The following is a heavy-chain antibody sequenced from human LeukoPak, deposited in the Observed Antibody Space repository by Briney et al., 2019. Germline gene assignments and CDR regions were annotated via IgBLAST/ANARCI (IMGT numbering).Heavy chain of an antibody. Sequence: SETLSLTCTVSGGSISSYYWSWIRQPPGKGLEWIGYIYYSGSTNYNPSLKSRVTISVDTSKNQFSLKLSSVTAADTAVYYCARERVVTAMSPYYYGMDVWGQGTTVTVSS. D-gene: IGHD2-21*02. CDR3: ARERVVTAMSPYYYGMDV. CDR2: IYYSGST. J-gene: IGHJ6*02. V-gene: IGHV4-59*01. CDR1: GGSISSYY.